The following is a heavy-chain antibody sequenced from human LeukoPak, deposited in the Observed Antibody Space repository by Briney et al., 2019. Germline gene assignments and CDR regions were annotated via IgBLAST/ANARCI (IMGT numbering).Heavy chain of an antibody. V-gene: IGHV4-39*07. CDR2: IYYSGST. D-gene: IGHD4-11*01. J-gene: IGHJ5*02. CDR1: GGSISSSSYY. CDR3: ARTETYSNYGYWFDP. Sequence: PSETLSLTCTVSGGSISSSSYYWGWIRQLPGKGLEWIGSIYYSGSTYYNPSLKSRVTISVDTSKNQFSLKLSSVTAADTAVYYCARTETYSNYGYWFDPWGQGTLVTVSS.